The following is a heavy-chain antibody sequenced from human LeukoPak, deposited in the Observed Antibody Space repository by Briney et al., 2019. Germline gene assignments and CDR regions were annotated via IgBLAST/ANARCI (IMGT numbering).Heavy chain of an antibody. J-gene: IGHJ1*01. V-gene: IGHV4-4*07. CDR3: ARGGIDYGDYDEYFQH. CDR1: GGSISSYY. D-gene: IGHD4-17*01. Sequence: SETLSLTCTVSGGSISSYYWSWIRQPAGKGLEWIGRIYTSGSTNYNPSLKSRVTMSVDTSKNQFSLKLSSVTAADTAVYYCARGGIDYGDYDEYFQHWGQGTLVTVSS. CDR2: IYTSGST.